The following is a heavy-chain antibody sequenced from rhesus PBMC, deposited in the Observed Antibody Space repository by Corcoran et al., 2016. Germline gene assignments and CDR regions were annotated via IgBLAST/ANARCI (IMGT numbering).Heavy chain of an antibody. CDR2: INSGGGTT. Sequence: EVQLVETGGGLVQPGGSLKLSCAASGFTFNNYGMSWVRQAPGKGLEWVSAINSGGGTTYAADPVKGRLTCSRDNSKNTLSLLMNSLGAEDTAVYYCAKRLGDYNIWTGYSYYGLDSWGQGVVVTVSS. CDR1: GFTFNNYG. V-gene: IGHV3S5*01. CDR3: AKRLGDYNIWTGYSYYGLDS. J-gene: IGHJ6*01. D-gene: IGHD3-3*01.